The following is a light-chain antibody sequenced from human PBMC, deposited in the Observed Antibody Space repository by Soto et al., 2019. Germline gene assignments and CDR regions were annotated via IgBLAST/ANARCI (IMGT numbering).Light chain of an antibody. CDR2: EVT. J-gene: IGLJ2*01. V-gene: IGLV2-23*02. CDR1: SSDVGSYNL. Sequence: QSALTQPASVSGSPGQSITISCTGTSSDVGSYNLVSWYQQYPGKVPKLMIYEVTERPSGVSNRFSGSKSGNTASLTISGLQAEEGGCYYCRSKAGSRAPYVVFRGGTKLTVL. CDR3: RSKAGSRAPYVV.